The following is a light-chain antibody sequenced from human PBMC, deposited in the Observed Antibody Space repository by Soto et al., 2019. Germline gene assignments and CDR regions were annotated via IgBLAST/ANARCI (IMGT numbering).Light chain of an antibody. CDR2: AKS. J-gene: IGKJ4*01. CDR1: HAIGDD. Sequence: DIQMTQSPPSLSASVGDRVSFTCRASHAIGDDLAWYQQKPGKAPKRLIHAKSNFQSGIPSRFSGSGSGTEFTLTISSLQPEDFATYYCLQTRSYPHTFGGGTKVETK. V-gene: IGKV1-17*01. CDR3: LQTRSYPHT.